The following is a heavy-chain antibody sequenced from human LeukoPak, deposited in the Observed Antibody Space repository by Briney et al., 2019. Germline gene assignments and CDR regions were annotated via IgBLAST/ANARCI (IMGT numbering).Heavy chain of an antibody. J-gene: IGHJ4*02. CDR1: GGSISSYY. D-gene: IGHD1-26*01. Sequence: PSETLSLTCTVSGGSISSYYWSWIRQPPGKGLEWIGYIYYSGSTNYNPSLKSRVTISVDTSKNQFSLKLSSVTAADTAVYYCERHSSLVGATDYWGQGTLVTVSS. CDR3: ERHSSLVGATDY. V-gene: IGHV4-59*08. CDR2: IYYSGST.